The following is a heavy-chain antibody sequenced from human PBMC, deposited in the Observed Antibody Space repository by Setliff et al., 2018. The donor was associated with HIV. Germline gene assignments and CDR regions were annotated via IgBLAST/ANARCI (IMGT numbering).Heavy chain of an antibody. CDR1: GYSFTTYA. D-gene: IGHD3-22*01. J-gene: IGHJ5*02. V-gene: IGHV1-18*01. CDR2: ISAYNGNT. Sequence: GASVKVSCKASGYSFTTYAISWVRQAPGQGLEWMGWISAYNGNTLYAQKFQGRVTMTTDTSTSTAYMDLRSLRSDDTAVYYCAKCSEMSGTPATSSGYYCGWFDPWGQGTLVTVSS. CDR3: AKCSEMSGTPATSSGYYCGWFDP.